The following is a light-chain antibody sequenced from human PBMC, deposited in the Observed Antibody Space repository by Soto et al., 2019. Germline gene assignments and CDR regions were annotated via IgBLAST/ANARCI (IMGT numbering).Light chain of an antibody. V-gene: IGKV3-15*01. J-gene: IGKJ1*01. CDR1: QSVSSN. CDR3: QQYNNWPLWT. Sequence: EIVMTQSPATLSVSPGERATLSCRASQSVSSNLAWYQHKPGQAPRLLIYGASTRATGIPARFRGSGSGTEFTLTISSLQSEDFAVYYCQQYNNWPLWTFGQGTKVEIK. CDR2: GAS.